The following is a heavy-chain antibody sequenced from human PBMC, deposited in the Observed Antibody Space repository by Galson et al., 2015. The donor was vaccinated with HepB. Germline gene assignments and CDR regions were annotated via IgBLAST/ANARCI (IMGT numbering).Heavy chain of an antibody. V-gene: IGHV3-23*01. CDR2: ISGSGGST. J-gene: IGHJ4*02. CDR3: AKGTWHIVVVPAAMDY. Sequence: SLRLSCAASGFTFSSYAMSWVRQAPGKGLEWVSAISGSGGSTYYADSVKGRFTISRDNSKNTLYLQMNSLRAEDTAVYYCAKGTWHIVVVPAAMDYWGQGTLVTVSS. CDR1: GFTFSSYA. D-gene: IGHD2-2*01.